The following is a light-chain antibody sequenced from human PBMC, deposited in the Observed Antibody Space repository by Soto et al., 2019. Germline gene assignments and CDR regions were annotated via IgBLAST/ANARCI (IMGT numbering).Light chain of an antibody. J-gene: IGKJ1*01. CDR3: QQFSLYWA. V-gene: IGKV1-5*01. Sequence: DIRMTQSPSTLSASVGDRATITCRASQDINRWLAWYQQKPGKAPKILIYNADTLESGVPSRFSGSGYGTEFILTISSLQPDDFATYYCQQFSLYWAFGQGTKVDIK. CDR1: QDINRW. CDR2: NAD.